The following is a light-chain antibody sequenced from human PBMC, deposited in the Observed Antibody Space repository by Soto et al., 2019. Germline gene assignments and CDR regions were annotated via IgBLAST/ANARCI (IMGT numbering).Light chain of an antibody. CDR3: QQFNTTPLT. J-gene: IGKJ4*01. Sequence: IQLTQSPSTLSASVGDRVTITCRASQGIGTALAWYHQRPGNSPDLLVYDASTLQSGVPSRFSGSGSETDFSLTSSGLQPEDLGHYYCQQFNTTPLTFGGGTRVEIK. CDR2: DAS. V-gene: IGKV1-13*02. CDR1: QGIGTA.